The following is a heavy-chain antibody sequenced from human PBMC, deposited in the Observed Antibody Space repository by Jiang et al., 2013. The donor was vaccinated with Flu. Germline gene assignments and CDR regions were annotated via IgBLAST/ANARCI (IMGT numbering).Heavy chain of an antibody. V-gene: IGHV4-38-2*02. Sequence: LLKPSETLSLTCAVSGYSIGDAYYWGWLRQPPGKGLEWIGSFFYTGKIYYNPSLRSRVTISGDTSKNQFSLKLGSVTAADTAFYYCARDQHDYGHDAFDVWGQGTMVAVSS. CDR3: ARDQHDYGHDAFDV. J-gene: IGHJ3*01. D-gene: IGHD5-12*01. CDR2: FFYTGKI. CDR1: GYSIGDAYY.